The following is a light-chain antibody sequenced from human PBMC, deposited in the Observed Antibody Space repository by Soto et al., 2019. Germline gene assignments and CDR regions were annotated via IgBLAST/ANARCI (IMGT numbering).Light chain of an antibody. J-gene: IGKJ1*01. Sequence: DIVMTQSPDSLAVSLGERATINCKSSQSVLYSSNNKNYLAWFQQKPGQPPKLLIYWASSRESGVPDRFSGSGSGTDFTLTISSLQAEDVAVYYCQQYYTTPWTFGKGTKGEIK. CDR2: WAS. V-gene: IGKV4-1*01. CDR1: QSVLYSSNNKNY. CDR3: QQYYTTPWT.